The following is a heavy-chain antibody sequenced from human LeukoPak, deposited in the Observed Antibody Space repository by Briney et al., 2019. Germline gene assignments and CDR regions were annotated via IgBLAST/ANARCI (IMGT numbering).Heavy chain of an antibody. CDR3: ARESGTRDGDYPDY. CDR1: GYTFTSYA. CDR2: INTNTGNP. J-gene: IGHJ4*02. Sequence: GASVKVSCKASGYTFTSYAMNWVRQAPGQGLEWVGWINTNTGNPTYAQGFTGRFVLSLDTSVSTAYLQISSLKAEDTAVYYCARESGTRDGDYPDYWGQGTLVTVSS. D-gene: IGHD1-26*01. V-gene: IGHV7-4-1*02.